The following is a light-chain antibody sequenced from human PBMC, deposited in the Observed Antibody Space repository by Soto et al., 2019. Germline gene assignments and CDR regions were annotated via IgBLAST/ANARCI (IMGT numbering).Light chain of an antibody. CDR3: QQYGCSPYT. V-gene: IGKV3-20*01. Sequence: EIVLTQSPGTLSLSPGEGATLSCRASQSVRSSYLAWYQQKPGQAPRLLIFGASSRATGIPDRFSGSGSGTYFTLTISSLEPEDSAVYYCQQYGCSPYTFGQGTKLEIK. CDR1: QSVRSSY. CDR2: GAS. J-gene: IGKJ2*01.